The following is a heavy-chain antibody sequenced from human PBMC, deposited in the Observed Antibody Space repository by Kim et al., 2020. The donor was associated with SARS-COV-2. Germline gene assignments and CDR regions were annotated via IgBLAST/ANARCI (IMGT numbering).Heavy chain of an antibody. Sequence: VKGRFTIYRDSSKDTLYLQMNSLRAEDTGVYYCARDWGIAVAHLSSAFDIWGQGTMVTVSS. J-gene: IGHJ3*02. CDR3: ARDWGIAVAHLSSAFDI. D-gene: IGHD6-19*01. V-gene: IGHV3-30*07.